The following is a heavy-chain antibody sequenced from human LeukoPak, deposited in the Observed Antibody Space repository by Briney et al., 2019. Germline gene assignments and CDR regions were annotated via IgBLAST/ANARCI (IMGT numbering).Heavy chain of an antibody. CDR1: GFTVSSNY. CDR3: AKSGRGAYASGGFDT. D-gene: IGHD2-2*01. J-gene: IGHJ3*01. CDR2: ISKTSNTI. Sequence: GGSLRLSCAASGFTVSSNYMSWVRQAPGKGLEWVAYISKTSNTIDYVDSVKGRFTVSRDNAKNSVNLQMNSLRAEDTGVYYCAKSGRGAYASGGFDTWGRGTLVTVSS. V-gene: IGHV3-48*01.